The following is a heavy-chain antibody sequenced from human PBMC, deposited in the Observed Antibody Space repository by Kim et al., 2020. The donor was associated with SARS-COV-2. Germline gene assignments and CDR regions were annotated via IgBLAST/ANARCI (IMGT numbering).Heavy chain of an antibody. V-gene: IGHV3-30*18. J-gene: IGHJ2*01. CDR1: GFTFSSYG. D-gene: IGHD2-21*02. Sequence: GGSLRLSCGVSGFTFSSYGMHWVRQAPGKGLGWVAVISFDGSTKNYADSVKGRFTISRDNSKNTLYLQMNCLRAEDTAVYYCVKPHAEAMVVVTWGYFDLWGRGTLVTVSS. CDR3: VKPHAEAMVVVTWGYFDL. CDR2: ISFDGSTK.